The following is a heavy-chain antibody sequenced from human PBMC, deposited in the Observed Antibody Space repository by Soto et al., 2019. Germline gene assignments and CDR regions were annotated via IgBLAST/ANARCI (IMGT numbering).Heavy chain of an antibody. CDR1: GGSISSYY. CDR3: ARGSDDFYGMDV. Sequence: SETLSLTCTVSGGSISSYYWSWIRQPPGKGLEWIGYIYYSGSTNYNPSLKSRVTISVDTSRNQFSLKLSSVTAADTAVYYCARGSDDFYGMDVWGQGTTVTVSS. CDR2: IYYSGST. V-gene: IGHV4-59*01. D-gene: IGHD3-10*01. J-gene: IGHJ6*02.